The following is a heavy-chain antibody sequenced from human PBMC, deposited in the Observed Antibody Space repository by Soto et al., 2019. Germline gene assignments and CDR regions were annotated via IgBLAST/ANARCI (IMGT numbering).Heavy chain of an antibody. J-gene: IGHJ4*01. Sequence: LRVSCSASLFICSHSGMSWVVNSPVNLLEWVSAIRGSGDDTYYAGSVRGRFTISRDNSNSTLYMQMNSLRVEDTAVYFCAKGYRGPTHWRPADNWGQGTLVTVSS. D-gene: IGHD3-10*01. CDR3: AKGYRGPTHWRPADN. V-gene: IGHV3-23*01. CDR2: IRGSGDDT. CDR1: LFICSHSG.